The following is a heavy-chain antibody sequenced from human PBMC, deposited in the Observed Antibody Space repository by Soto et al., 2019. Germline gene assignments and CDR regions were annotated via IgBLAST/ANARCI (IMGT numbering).Heavy chain of an antibody. CDR1: GFTFSSYS. V-gene: IGHV3-21*01. CDR2: ISSSSSYI. J-gene: IGHJ4*02. Sequence: EVQLVESGGGLVKPGGSLRLSCAASGFTFSSYSMNWVRQAPGKGLEWVSSISSSSSYIYYADSVKGRFTISRDNAKNSMYLLMNTLRAQDTAVYYCASEIIAAAGTPFDYWGQGTLVTVSS. CDR3: ASEIIAAAGTPFDY. D-gene: IGHD6-13*01.